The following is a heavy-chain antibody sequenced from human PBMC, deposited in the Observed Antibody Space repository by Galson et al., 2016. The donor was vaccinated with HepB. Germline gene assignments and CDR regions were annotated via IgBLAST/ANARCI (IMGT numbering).Heavy chain of an antibody. J-gene: IGHJ4*02. Sequence: ETLSLTCAVSGGSISSSNWWSWVRQPPGKGLEWIGDIYHTGSTKDNPSLESRVTTSVDKSKNQFSLNLSSVTAADTAVYYCARGYTYGHRDSWSQGTLVIVSS. CDR3: ARGYTYGHRDS. D-gene: IGHD5-18*01. CDR2: IYHTGST. V-gene: IGHV4-4*02. CDR1: GGSISSSNW.